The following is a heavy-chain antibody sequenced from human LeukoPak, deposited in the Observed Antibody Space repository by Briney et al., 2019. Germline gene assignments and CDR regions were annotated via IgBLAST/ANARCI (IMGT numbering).Heavy chain of an antibody. CDR2: IIPILGIA. Sequence: WASVKVSCKASGGTFSSYAISLVRQAPGQGLEWMGRIIPILGIANYAQKFQGRVTITADKSTSTAYMELSSLRSEDTAVYYCARENVEMATIVSFDIWGQGTMVTVSS. CDR1: GGTFSSYA. D-gene: IGHD5-24*01. J-gene: IGHJ3*02. V-gene: IGHV1-69*04. CDR3: ARENVEMATIVSFDI.